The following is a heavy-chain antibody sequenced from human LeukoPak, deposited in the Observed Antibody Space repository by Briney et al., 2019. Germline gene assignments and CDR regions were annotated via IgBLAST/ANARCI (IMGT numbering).Heavy chain of an antibody. V-gene: IGHV3-7*01. CDR2: IKQDGSEK. CDR1: GFTFSGYW. CDR3: ARDWGAASDY. Sequence: GGSLRLSCAASGFTFSGYWMTWVRRAPGKGLEWVANIKQDGSEKYYVDSVKGRFTISRDNAKNSLYLQMNSLRAEDTAVYSCARDWGAASDYWGQGTLVTVSS. J-gene: IGHJ4*02. D-gene: IGHD7-27*01.